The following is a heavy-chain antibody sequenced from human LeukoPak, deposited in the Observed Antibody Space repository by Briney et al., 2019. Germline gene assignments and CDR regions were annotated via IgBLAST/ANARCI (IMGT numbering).Heavy chain of an antibody. CDR3: ARGGDYGDDYFDY. V-gene: IGHV4-61*02. J-gene: IGHJ4*02. CDR2: ISSSGST. Sequence: PSETLSLTCTVSGDSISSGDYYWSWIRQPAGKGLEWIGRISSSGSTNYNPSLKSRVTISVDTSKNQFSLKLSSVTAADTAVYYCARGGDYGDDYFDYWGQGTLVTVSS. CDR1: GDSISSGDYY. D-gene: IGHD4-17*01.